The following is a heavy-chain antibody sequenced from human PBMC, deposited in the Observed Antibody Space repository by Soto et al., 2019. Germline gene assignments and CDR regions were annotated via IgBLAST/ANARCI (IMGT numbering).Heavy chain of an antibody. CDR1: GFTFSSYA. V-gene: IGHV3-23*01. D-gene: IGHD3-10*01. Sequence: GSLRLSCAASGFTFSSYAMSWVRQAPGKGLEWVSAISGSGGSTYYADSVKGRFTISRDNSKNTLYLQMNSLRAEDTAVYYCAKGGVLDDAFDIWGQGTMVTVSS. CDR3: AKGGVLDDAFDI. J-gene: IGHJ3*02. CDR2: ISGSGGST.